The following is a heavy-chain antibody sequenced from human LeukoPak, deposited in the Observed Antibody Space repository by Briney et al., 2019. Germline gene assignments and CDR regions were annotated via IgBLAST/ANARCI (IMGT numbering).Heavy chain of an antibody. CDR2: INHSGST. Sequence: SETLSLTCAVYGGSFSGYYWSWIRQPPGKGLEWIGEINHSGSTNYNPPLKSRVTISVDTSKNQFSLKLSSVTAADTAVYYCARGLQLWLRGVWYWFDPWGQGTLVTVSS. CDR1: GGSFSGYY. J-gene: IGHJ5*02. D-gene: IGHD5-18*01. CDR3: ARGLQLWLRGVWYWFDP. V-gene: IGHV4-34*01.